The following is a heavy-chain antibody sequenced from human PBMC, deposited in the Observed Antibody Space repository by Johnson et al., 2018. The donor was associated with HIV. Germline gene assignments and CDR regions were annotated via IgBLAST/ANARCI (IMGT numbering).Heavy chain of an antibody. CDR3: AKPRYYDNAFEM. CDR2: IYSCDTT. V-gene: IGHV3-66*04. CDR1: GFTVNGNY. J-gene: IGHJ3*02. Sequence: VQLVESGGGVVQPGGSLRLSCAVSGFTVNGNYMSWVRQAPGKGLEWVSVIYSCDTTYYADSVKGRFTISRDNGRKSLYLLMNSLRVDDTAVYYCAKPRYYDNAFEMWGQGTM. D-gene: IGHD3-16*01.